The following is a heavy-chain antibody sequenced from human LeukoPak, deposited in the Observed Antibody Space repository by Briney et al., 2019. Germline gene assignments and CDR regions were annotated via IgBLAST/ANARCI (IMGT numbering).Heavy chain of an antibody. D-gene: IGHD3-22*01. CDR1: GFTFSSYA. CDR2: ISYDGSNK. Sequence: GGSLRLSCAASGFTFSSYAMHWVRQAPGKGLEWVAVISYDGSNKYYADSVKGRFTISRDNSKNTLYLQMNSLRAGDTAVYYCARESRDTYYYDSSGYLGYWGQGTLVTVSS. CDR3: ARESRDTYYYDSSGYLGY. V-gene: IGHV3-30-3*01. J-gene: IGHJ4*02.